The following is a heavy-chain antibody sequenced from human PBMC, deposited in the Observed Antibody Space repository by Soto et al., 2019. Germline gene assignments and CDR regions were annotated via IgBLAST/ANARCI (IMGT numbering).Heavy chain of an antibody. Sequence: ASVKVSCKASGYTFTSYYMHWVRQAPGQGLEWMGIINPSGGSTSYAQKFQGRVTMTRDTSTSTVYMELSSLRSEDTAVYYCARDIVVVPAADCSGGSCAIFDYWGQGPLVTVSS. V-gene: IGHV1-46*03. CDR1: GYTFTSYY. CDR2: INPSGGST. J-gene: IGHJ4*02. D-gene: IGHD2-2*01. CDR3: ARDIVVVPAADCSGGSCAIFDY.